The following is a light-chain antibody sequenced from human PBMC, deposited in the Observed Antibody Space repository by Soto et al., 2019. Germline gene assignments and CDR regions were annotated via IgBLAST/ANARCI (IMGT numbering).Light chain of an antibody. CDR3: QKYDNLPPT. CDR1: QDISNY. J-gene: IGKJ4*01. CDR2: DAS. V-gene: IGKV1-33*01. Sequence: DIQMTQSPSSLSASVGDRVTITCQASQDISNYLNWYQQKPGKAPKLLIYDASNLETGVPSRFSGSGYGTDFTFTISSLQPEDIATYYCQKYDNLPPTFGGGTKVEIK.